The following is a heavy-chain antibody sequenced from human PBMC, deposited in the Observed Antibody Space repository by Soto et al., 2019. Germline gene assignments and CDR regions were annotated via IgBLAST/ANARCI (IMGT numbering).Heavy chain of an antibody. CDR3: AKVGLRYFDWLQSPFDY. Sequence: GGSLRLSCAASGFTFSSYAMSWVRQAPGKGLEWVSAISGSGGSTYYADSVKGRFTISRDNSKNTLYLQMNSLRAEDTAVYYCAKVGLRYFDWLQSPFDYWGQGTLVTVSS. CDR2: ISGSGGST. V-gene: IGHV3-23*01. J-gene: IGHJ4*02. D-gene: IGHD3-9*01. CDR1: GFTFSSYA.